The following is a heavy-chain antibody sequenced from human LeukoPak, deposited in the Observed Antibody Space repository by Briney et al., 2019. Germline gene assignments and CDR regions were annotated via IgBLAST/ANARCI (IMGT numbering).Heavy chain of an antibody. V-gene: IGHV3-30*02. CDR1: GFTFSSYG. Sequence: PGGSLRLSCAASGFTFSSYGMHWVRQAPGKGLEWVSFIRYDGSNKYYADSVKGRFTISRDNSKNTLYLQMNSLRAEDTAVYYCAKMAGYSNSLFDPWGQGTLVTVSS. CDR3: AKMAGYSNSLFDP. CDR2: IRYDGSNK. J-gene: IGHJ5*02. D-gene: IGHD6-13*01.